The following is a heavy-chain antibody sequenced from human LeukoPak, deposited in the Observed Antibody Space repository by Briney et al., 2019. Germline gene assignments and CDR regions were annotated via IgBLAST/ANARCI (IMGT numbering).Heavy chain of an antibody. D-gene: IGHD3-22*01. Sequence: SQTLSLTCTVSGGSISSGGYYWSWIRQHPGKGLEWIGYIYYSGSTYYNPSLKSRVTMSVDTSKNQFSLKLSSVTAADTAVYYCASHTTYYYDSSGLDAFDIWGQGTMVTVSS. CDR2: IYYSGST. CDR1: GGSISSGGYY. J-gene: IGHJ3*02. CDR3: ASHTTYYYDSSGLDAFDI. V-gene: IGHV4-31*03.